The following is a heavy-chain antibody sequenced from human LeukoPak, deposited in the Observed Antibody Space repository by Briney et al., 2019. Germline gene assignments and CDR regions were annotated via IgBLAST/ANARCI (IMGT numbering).Heavy chain of an antibody. CDR3: AYRRGSSSTGGYFQH. Sequence: SGPTLVRPTQTLTLTCTFSGFSLSTSGVGVGWIRQPPGKALEWLALIFWNDGKRYSPSLKSGLTITKDTTKSQVVLTMTNMDPVDTGTYFCAYRRGSSSTGGYFQHWGQGTLVTVSS. CDR1: GFSLSTSGVG. J-gene: IGHJ1*01. V-gene: IGHV2-5*01. CDR2: IFWNDGK. D-gene: IGHD6-6*01.